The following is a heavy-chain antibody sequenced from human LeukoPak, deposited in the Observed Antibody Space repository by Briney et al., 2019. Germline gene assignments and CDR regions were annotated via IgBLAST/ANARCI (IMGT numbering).Heavy chain of an antibody. Sequence: GGSLRLSCAASGFTFSTYGMHWVRQAPGKGLVWVSRINSDGSSTTYADSVKGRFTISRDNAKNTLYLQMNSLRAEDTAVYYCARDYGRSRDYGMDVWGQGTTVTVSS. CDR1: GFTFSTYG. V-gene: IGHV3-74*01. CDR2: INSDGSST. CDR3: ARDYGRSRDYGMDV. J-gene: IGHJ6*02. D-gene: IGHD3-10*01.